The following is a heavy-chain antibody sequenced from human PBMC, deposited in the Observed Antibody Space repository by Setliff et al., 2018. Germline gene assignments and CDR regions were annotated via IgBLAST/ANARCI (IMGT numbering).Heavy chain of an antibody. D-gene: IGHD3-16*01. V-gene: IGHV4-59*11. CDR1: GGSLTQRY. J-gene: IGHJ6*02. CDR2: VYYNGNT. Sequence: SETLSLTCTLSGGSLTQRYWSWVRQPPGKGLEWIGYVYYNGNTHYSPSLKSRVTISADTSKNQVSLKLTSATAADTAVYYCARGGTSENLYAMDVWGQGTTVTVSS. CDR3: ARGGTSENLYAMDV.